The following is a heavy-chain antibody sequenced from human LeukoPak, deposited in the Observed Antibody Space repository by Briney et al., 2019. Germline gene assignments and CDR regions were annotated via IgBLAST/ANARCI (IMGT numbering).Heavy chain of an antibody. J-gene: IGHJ4*02. CDR3: AKDREPDSGWNFDY. D-gene: IGHD6-19*01. Sequence: PGGSLRLSCAASGFTFTTYAMNWVRQAPGKGLEWGSAILGGGNTYYADSVKGRFTISRDTSKNTLYLQMNSLRVEDTAVYYCAKDREPDSGWNFDYWGQRTLVSVSS. CDR2: ILGGGNT. CDR1: GFTFTTYA. V-gene: IGHV3-23*01.